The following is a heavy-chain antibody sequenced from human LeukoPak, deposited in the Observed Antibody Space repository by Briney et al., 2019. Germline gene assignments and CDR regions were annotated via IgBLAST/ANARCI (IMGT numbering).Heavy chain of an antibody. CDR2: ISAYNGNT. CDR3: ARDYSGYDDFDY. CDR1: GYTFTSYG. Sequence: ASVKVSCKASGYTFTSYGISWVRQAPGQGLEWMGWISAYNGNTNYAQKLQGRVTMTRDTSTSTVYMELSSLRSEDTAVYYCARDYSGYDDFDYWGQGTLVTVSS. V-gene: IGHV1-18*01. D-gene: IGHD5-12*01. J-gene: IGHJ4*02.